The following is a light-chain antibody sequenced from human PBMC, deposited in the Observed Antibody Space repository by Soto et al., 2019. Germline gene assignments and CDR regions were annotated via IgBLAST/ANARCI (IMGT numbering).Light chain of an antibody. CDR3: QAWDSSTNVI. V-gene: IGLV3-1*01. Sequence: SYELTQPPSVSLSPGQAASITCSGDKLGDKYVAWYQQKPGRSPLLVIYQDSKRPSGIPERFSGSNSGNTATLTISGTQGMDEADYYCQAWDSSTNVIFGGGTKVTVL. CDR1: KLGDKY. J-gene: IGLJ2*01. CDR2: QDS.